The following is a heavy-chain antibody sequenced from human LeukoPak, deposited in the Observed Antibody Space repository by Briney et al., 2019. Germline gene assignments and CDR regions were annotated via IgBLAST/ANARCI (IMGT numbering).Heavy chain of an antibody. CDR1: GFTFSDYY. J-gene: IGHJ4*02. D-gene: IGHD6-19*01. Sequence: NTGGSLRLSCAASGFTFSDYYMSWIRQAPGKGLEWISYISSVGSYTNYADSVKGRFTISRDNAKNSLYLQMNSLRAEDTAVYYCARERTSGWDAFDFWGQGTLVTVSS. V-gene: IGHV3-11*06. CDR2: ISSVGSYT. CDR3: ARERTSGWDAFDF.